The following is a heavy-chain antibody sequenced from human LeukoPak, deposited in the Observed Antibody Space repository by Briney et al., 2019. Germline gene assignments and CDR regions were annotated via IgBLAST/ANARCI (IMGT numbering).Heavy chain of an antibody. CDR1: GFTFVTYW. J-gene: IGHJ4*02. V-gene: IGHV3-7*01. CDR3: ARDLNYGDY. CDR2: IKPDGSET. Sequence: GGSLGLSCSASGFTFVTYWMAWVRQAPGKGLEWAASIKPDGSETYYVDSVKGRFTISRDNAKNSLYLQMDSLRAEDTAVYYCARDLNYGDYWGQGTLVTVSS.